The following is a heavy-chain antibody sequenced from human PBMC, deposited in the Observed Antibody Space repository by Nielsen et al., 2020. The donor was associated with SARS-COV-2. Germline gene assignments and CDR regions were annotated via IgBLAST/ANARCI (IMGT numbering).Heavy chain of an antibody. CDR2: INPNSGGT. Sequence: ASVKVSCKASGYTFTGYYMHWVRQAPGQGLEWMGRINPNSGGTNYAQKFQGRVTMTRDTSISTAYMELSRLRSDDTAVYYCAREPVVVIGDAFDIWGQGTMVTVSS. CDR3: AREPVVVIGDAFDI. D-gene: IGHD3-22*01. V-gene: IGHV1-2*06. CDR1: GYTFTGYY. J-gene: IGHJ3*02.